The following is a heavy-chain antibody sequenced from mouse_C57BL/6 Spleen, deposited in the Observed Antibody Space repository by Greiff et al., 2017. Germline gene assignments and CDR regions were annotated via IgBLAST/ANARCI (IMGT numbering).Heavy chain of an antibody. D-gene: IGHD2-4*01. CDR2: ISGGGGNT. Sequence: EVKLVESGGGLVKPGGSLKLSCAASGFTFSSYTMSWVRQTPEKRLEWVATISGGGGNTYYPDSVKGRFTISRDNAKNTLYLQMSSLRSEDTALYYCARRYYDYDDWYFDVWGTGTTVTVSS. V-gene: IGHV5-9*01. CDR3: ARRYYDYDDWYFDV. J-gene: IGHJ1*03. CDR1: GFTFSSYT.